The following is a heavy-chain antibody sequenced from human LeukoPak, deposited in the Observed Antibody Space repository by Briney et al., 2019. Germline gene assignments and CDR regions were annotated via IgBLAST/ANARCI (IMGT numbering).Heavy chain of an antibody. CDR3: ARGGHYSGYDADDY. CDR1: GGSISSGDYY. J-gene: IGHJ4*02. CDR2: IYYSGST. V-gene: IGHV4-30-4*01. Sequence: SQTLSLTCTVSGGSISSGDYYWSWIRQPPGKGLEWIGYIYYSGSTYYNPSLKSRVTISVDTSKNQFSLKLSSVTAADTAVYYGARGGHYSGYDADDYWGQGTLVTVSS. D-gene: IGHD5-12*01.